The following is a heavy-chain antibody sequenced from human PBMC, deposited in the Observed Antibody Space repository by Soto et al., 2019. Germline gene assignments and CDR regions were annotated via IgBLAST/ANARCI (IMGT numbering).Heavy chain of an antibody. CDR1: GFTFSSYA. Sequence: EVQLLESGGGLVQPGGSLRLSCAASGFTFSSYAMSWVRQAPGQGLEWVSAISGSGGSTYYADSVKGRFTISRDNSKNTLYLQMNSLRAEDTAVYYCAKWRISGSYSTPYFDYWGQGTLVTVSS. J-gene: IGHJ4*02. CDR3: AKWRISGSYSTPYFDY. V-gene: IGHV3-23*01. CDR2: ISGSGGST. D-gene: IGHD1-26*01.